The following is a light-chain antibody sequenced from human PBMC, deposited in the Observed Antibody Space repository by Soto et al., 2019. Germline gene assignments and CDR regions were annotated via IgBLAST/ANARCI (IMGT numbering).Light chain of an antibody. CDR1: QSVSSSY. CDR3: QQYGNSPFT. J-gene: IGKJ3*01. Sequence: EIGLTQSPGTLSLSPGERATLSCRASQSVSSSYLAWYQQKPGQAPRLLIYGASSRATGIPDRFSGSGSGTDSTLTISRLEPEDFAVYYCQQYGNSPFTFGPGTKVDIQ. CDR2: GAS. V-gene: IGKV3-20*01.